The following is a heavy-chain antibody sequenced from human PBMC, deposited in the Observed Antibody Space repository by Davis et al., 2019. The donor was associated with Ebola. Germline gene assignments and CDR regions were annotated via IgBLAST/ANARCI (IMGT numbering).Heavy chain of an antibody. V-gene: IGHV4-59*12. CDR1: GSSISSYY. CDR2: IHDSGRT. D-gene: IGHD6-19*01. CDR3: ARGGAVAGP. J-gene: IGHJ5*02. Sequence: MPSETLSLTCTVSGSSISSYYWSWIRQPPGKGLEWIGYIHDSGRTNTNSSLKSRVTMSVDTSKNQFSLKLSSVTAADTAVYYCARGGAVAGPWGQGTLVTVSS.